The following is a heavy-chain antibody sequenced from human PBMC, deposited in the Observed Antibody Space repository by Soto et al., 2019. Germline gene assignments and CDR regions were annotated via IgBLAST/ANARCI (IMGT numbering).Heavy chain of an antibody. V-gene: IGHV4-59*01. Sequence: SETLSLTCTVSGGSISSYDWSWIRQPPGKGLEWIGYIYYSGSTNYNPSLKSRVTISVDTSKNQFSLKLSSVTAADTAVYYCASLGSYGPYYYYYGMDVWGQGTTLTVSS. J-gene: IGHJ6*02. CDR2: IYYSGST. CDR1: GGSISSYD. D-gene: IGHD3-16*01. CDR3: ASLGSYGPYYYYYGMDV.